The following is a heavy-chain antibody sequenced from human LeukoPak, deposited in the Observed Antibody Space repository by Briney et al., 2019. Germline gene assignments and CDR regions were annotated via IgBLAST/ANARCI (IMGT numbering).Heavy chain of an antibody. CDR2: INHSGST. CDR1: GGSISSYY. V-gene: IGHV4-34*01. J-gene: IGHJ4*02. Sequence: SETLSLTCTVSGGSISSYYWSWIRQPPGKGLEWIGEINHSGSTNYNPSLMSRVTISVGTSKNQFSLKLSSVTAADTAVYFCARQNYGSAPLRYWGQGTLVTVSS. CDR3: ARQNYGSAPLRY. D-gene: IGHD3-10*01.